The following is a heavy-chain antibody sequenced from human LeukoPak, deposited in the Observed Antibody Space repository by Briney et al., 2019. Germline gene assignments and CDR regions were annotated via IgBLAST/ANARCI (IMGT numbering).Heavy chain of an antibody. CDR1: GFTFSSHS. D-gene: IGHD2-2*01. CDR2: ISSSSSYI. V-gene: IGHV3-21*01. Sequence: GGSLRLSCAASGFTFSSHSMNWVRQAPGKGLEWVSSISSSSSYIYYADSVKGRFTISRDNAKNSLYLQMNSLRAEDTAVYYCAKAQGYATSWSPFDYWGQGTLVTVCS. CDR3: AKAQGYATSWSPFDY. J-gene: IGHJ4*02.